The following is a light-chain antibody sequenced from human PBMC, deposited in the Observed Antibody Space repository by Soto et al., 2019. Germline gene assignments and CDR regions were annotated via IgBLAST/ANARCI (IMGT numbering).Light chain of an antibody. CDR2: GSS. Sequence: EVVMSQSPGTLSVFAGERVTLSCRASQSVSGYLDWFQQKPGQAPRLLIFGSSNRATGIPDRFSGSGSGTELTLTISSLQSEDFALYYCQQYNNWPLTFGGGTKVDI. CDR1: QSVSGY. J-gene: IGKJ4*01. V-gene: IGKV3D-15*01. CDR3: QQYNNWPLT.